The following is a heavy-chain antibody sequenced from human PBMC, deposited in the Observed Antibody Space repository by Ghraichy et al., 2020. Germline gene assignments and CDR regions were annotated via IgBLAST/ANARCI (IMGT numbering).Heavy chain of an antibody. CDR3: SKDGWELPAYYYYYYYMDV. D-gene: IGHD1-26*01. Sequence: LSLTCAASGFTFSSYAMSWVRQAPGKGLEWVSAISGSGGSTYYADSVKGRFTISRDNSKNTLYLQMNSLRAEDTAVYYCSKDGWELPAYYYYYYYMDVWGKGTTVTVSS. J-gene: IGHJ6*03. V-gene: IGHV3-23*01. CDR1: GFTFSSYA. CDR2: ISGSGGST.